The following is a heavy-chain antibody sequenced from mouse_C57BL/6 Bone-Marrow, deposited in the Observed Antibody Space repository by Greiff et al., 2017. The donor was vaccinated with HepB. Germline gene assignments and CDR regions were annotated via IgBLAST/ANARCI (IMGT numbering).Heavy chain of an antibody. CDR3: AGEGFDY. Sequence: VQGVESGAELVRPGASVTLSCKASGYTFTDYEMHWVKQTPVHGLEWIGAIDPETGGTAYNQKFKGKAILTADKSSSTAYMELRSLTSEDSAVYYCAGEGFDYWGQGTTLTVSS. CDR2: IDPETGGT. J-gene: IGHJ2*01. CDR1: GYTFTDYE. V-gene: IGHV1-15*01.